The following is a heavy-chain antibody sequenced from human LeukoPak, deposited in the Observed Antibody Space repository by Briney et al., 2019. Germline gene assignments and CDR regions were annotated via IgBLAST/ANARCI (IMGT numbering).Heavy chain of an antibody. CDR3: SRARYWNYDKIFAS. V-gene: IGHV3-30*03. CDR1: GFTFSSYG. CDR2: ISYDGSNK. J-gene: IGHJ4*02. D-gene: IGHD1-7*01. Sequence: PGGSLRLSCAASGFTFSSYGMHWVRQAPGKGLEWVAVISYDGSNKYYADSVKGRFTISRDNSKNTLYLKMNSLRAEDTAVYYCSRARYWNYDKIFASWGQGTLVTASS.